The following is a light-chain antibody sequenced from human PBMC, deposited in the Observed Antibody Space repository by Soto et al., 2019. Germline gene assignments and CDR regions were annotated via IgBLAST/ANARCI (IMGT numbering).Light chain of an antibody. V-gene: IGLV2-14*01. CDR1: SSDVGGYIF. J-gene: IGLJ3*02. CDR3: SSYTSSSTVV. CDR2: EVS. Sequence: QPVLTQPASVSGSPGQSITISCTGTSSDVGGYIFVSWYQHHPGKVPKLMIYEVSNRPSGVSNRFSGSKSGNTASLTISGLQAEDEADYYCSSYTSSSTVVFGGGTKLTVL.